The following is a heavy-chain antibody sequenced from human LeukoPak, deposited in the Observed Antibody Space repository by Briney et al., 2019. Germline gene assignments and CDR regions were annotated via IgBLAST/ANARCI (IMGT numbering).Heavy chain of an antibody. Sequence: GESLKISCKGSGYSFTSYWIGWVRQMPGKGLEWMGIIYPGDSDTRYSPSFQGHVTISADKSISTAYLQWSSLKASDTAMYYCALPWAAAAGQFDYWGQGTLVTVSS. J-gene: IGHJ4*02. CDR3: ALPWAAAAGQFDY. CDR2: IYPGDSDT. CDR1: GYSFTSYW. V-gene: IGHV5-51*01. D-gene: IGHD6-13*01.